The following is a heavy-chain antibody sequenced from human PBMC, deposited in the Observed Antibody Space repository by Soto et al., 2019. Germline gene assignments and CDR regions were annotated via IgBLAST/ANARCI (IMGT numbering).Heavy chain of an antibody. CDR3: AKGYSGYDSGLLDNWFDP. CDR2: ISWNSGSI. Sequence: GGSLRLSCAASGFTFDDYAMHWVRQAPGKGLEWVSGISWNSGSIGYADSVKGRFTISRDNAKNSLYLQMNSLRAEDTALYYCAKGYSGYDSGLLDNWFDPWGQGTLVTVSS. V-gene: IGHV3-9*01. J-gene: IGHJ5*02. D-gene: IGHD5-12*01. CDR1: GFTFDDYA.